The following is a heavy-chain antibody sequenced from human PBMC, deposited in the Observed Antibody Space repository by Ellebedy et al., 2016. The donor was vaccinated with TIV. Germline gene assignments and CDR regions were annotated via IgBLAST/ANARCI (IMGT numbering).Heavy chain of an antibody. CDR3: ARHSGYHAESYFAY. D-gene: IGHD5-12*01. V-gene: IGHV1-69*05. J-gene: IGHJ4*02. Sequence: SVKVSCKASGGTFSSYAISWVRQAPGQGLEWMGGIIGMFGTATYTQKFLGRVTITTDEFTSTAYMELSSLRSEDTAVYYCARHSGYHAESYFAYWGQGTLVTVSS. CDR1: GGTFSSYA. CDR2: IIGMFGTA.